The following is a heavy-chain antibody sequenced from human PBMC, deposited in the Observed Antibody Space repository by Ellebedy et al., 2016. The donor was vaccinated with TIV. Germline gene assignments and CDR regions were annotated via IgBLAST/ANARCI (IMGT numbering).Heavy chain of an antibody. CDR3: ARDLGYSYGPVGYYYGMDV. CDR1: GGTFSSYA. D-gene: IGHD5-18*01. Sequence: SVKVSXXASGGTFSSYAISWVRQGPGQGFEWMGGIIPIFGTANYAQKFQGRVTITADESTSTAYMELSSLRSEDTAVYYCARDLGYSYGPVGYYYGMDVWGQGTTVTVSS. V-gene: IGHV1-69*13. CDR2: IIPIFGTA. J-gene: IGHJ6*02.